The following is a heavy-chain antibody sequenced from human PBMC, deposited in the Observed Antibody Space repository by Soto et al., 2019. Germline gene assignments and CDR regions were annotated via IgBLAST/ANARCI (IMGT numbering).Heavy chain of an antibody. V-gene: IGHV3-21*01. D-gene: IGHD3-22*01. CDR2: ISSSSSYI. CDR3: ARLLYYYDTSGYLFDP. CDR1: GFTFSSYR. J-gene: IGHJ5*02. Sequence: GGSLRLSCAASGFTFSSYRMNWVRQAPGKGLEWVSSISSSSSYIYYADSVKGRFTISRDNAKNSLYLQMNNLRAEDTAVYYCARLLYYYDTSGYLFDPWGQGTLVTVSS.